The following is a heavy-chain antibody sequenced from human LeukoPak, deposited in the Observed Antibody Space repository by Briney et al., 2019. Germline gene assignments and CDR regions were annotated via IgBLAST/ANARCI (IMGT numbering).Heavy chain of an antibody. CDR1: GFTFSSYT. J-gene: IGHJ4*02. CDR2: ISSSGSYI. D-gene: IGHD4-17*01. CDR3: ARDTIDIGDFCGDY. Sequence: GGSLRLSCAASGFTFSSYTMNWVRQAPGKGLEWVSSISSSGSYIYYADSLKGRFTISRDNAKNSLYLQMNRLRAEDTSVSYCARDTIDIGDFCGDYWGQGNLGTASP. V-gene: IGHV3-21*01.